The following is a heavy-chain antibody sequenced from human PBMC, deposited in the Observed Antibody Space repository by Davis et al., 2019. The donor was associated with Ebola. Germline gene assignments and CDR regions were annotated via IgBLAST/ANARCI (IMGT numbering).Heavy chain of an antibody. CDR1: GFTVSSNY. D-gene: IGHD3-3*01. CDR3: ARDSYYDFWSGSQRGMDV. Sequence: GESLKISCAASGFTVSSNYMSWVRQAPGKGLEWVSVIYSGGSTYYADSVKGRFTISRDNSKNTLYLQMNSLRAEDTAVYYCARDSYYDFWSGSQRGMDVWGQGTTVTVSS. J-gene: IGHJ6*02. CDR2: IYSGGST. V-gene: IGHV3-66*01.